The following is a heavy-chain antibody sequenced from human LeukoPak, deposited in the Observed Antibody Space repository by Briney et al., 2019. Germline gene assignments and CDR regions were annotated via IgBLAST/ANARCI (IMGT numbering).Heavy chain of an antibody. Sequence: ASVKVSCKASGYTFTGYYMHWLRQATGQGLEWVGWMNPNSGGTNYAQKFQGRVTMTRDTSISTAYMELSRLRSDDTAVYYCARVRPYYDSRGTEYFQHWGHGTLVTVSS. CDR3: ARVRPYYDSRGTEYFQH. V-gene: IGHV1-2*02. CDR1: GYTFTGYY. CDR2: MNPNSGGT. J-gene: IGHJ1*01. D-gene: IGHD3-22*01.